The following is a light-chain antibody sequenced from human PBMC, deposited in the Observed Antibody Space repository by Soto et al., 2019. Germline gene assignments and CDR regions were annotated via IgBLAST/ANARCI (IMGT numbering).Light chain of an antibody. V-gene: IGLV2-8*01. CDR2: EVS. J-gene: IGLJ1*01. CDR1: SSDVGGYNY. Sequence: QSVLTQPPSASGSPGQSVTISCTGTSSDVGGYNYVSWYQQHPGKAPKLMIYEVSKRPSGVPDRFSGSKSGNTASLTVSGLQAEDEADYYCSSYTSISSLGVFGTGTKLTVL. CDR3: SSYTSISSLGV.